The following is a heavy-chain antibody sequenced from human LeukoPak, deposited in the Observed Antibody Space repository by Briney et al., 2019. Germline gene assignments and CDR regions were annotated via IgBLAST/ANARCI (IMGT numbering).Heavy chain of an antibody. J-gene: IGHJ4*02. Sequence: VGSLRFSCSASGFTFSAYAMHWVRQAPREGLEYVSAINSNGASTYYADSVKGRFTISRDNARNTVYLQMCTLRPEDTAVYYCVKETFTVTSPCDYWGQGTLVTVSS. CDR3: VKETFTVTSPCDY. V-gene: IGHV3-64D*09. CDR1: GFTFSAYA. CDR2: INSNGAST. D-gene: IGHD3-16*01.